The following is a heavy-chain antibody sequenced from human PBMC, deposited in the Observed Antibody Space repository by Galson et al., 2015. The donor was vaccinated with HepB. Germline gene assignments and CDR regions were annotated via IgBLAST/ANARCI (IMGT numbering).Heavy chain of an antibody. CDR2: ISGSGGST. Sequence: SLRLSCAASGSTFSSYAISWVRQAPGKGLEWVSSISGSGGSTYYADSVKGRFTISRDNSKNTLYLQMNSLRAEDTAGYYCAKLPLTYGDLAHFDYWGQGTLVTVSS. V-gene: IGHV3-23*01. J-gene: IGHJ4*02. D-gene: IGHD4-17*01. CDR1: GSTFSSYA. CDR3: AKLPLTYGDLAHFDY.